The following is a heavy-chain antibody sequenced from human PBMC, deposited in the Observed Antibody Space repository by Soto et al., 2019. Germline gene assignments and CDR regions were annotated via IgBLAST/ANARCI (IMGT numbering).Heavy chain of an antibody. CDR1: GYTFTVYY. D-gene: IGHD1-26*01. V-gene: IGHV1-2*02. CDR3: ARNLAKGGGSAGFDY. J-gene: IGHJ4*02. CDR2: INPKSGGT. Sequence: ASVKVSCKASGYTFTVYYMHWVRQAPGQGLEWMGWINPKSGGTMYPQKFQGRVTMTWDTSISTAYMALTRLRSDDTAVYYCARNLAKGGGSAGFDYWGQGTLVTVSS.